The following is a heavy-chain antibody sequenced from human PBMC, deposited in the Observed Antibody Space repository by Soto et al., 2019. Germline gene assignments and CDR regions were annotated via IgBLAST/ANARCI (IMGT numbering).Heavy chain of an antibody. CDR1: GGTFSSHS. CDR2: VISLFGTA. Sequence: VQLMQSGAEVQKPGSSVKVSCKASGGTFSSHSINWVRQAPGQGLEWMGGVISLFGTANYAHNFKGRVTITADQSTSTAYMELNSLRSDDTAGYYCAREVGYGDFSAALLDWGQGTLVTVSS. CDR3: AREVGYGDFSAALLD. J-gene: IGHJ4*02. D-gene: IGHD4-17*01. V-gene: IGHV1-69*01.